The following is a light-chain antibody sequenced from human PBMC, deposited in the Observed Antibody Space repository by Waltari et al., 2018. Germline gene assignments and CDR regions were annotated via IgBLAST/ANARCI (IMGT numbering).Light chain of an antibody. CDR2: STS. CDR1: QSLSST. V-gene: IGKV3D-15*01. CDR3: QQYNYWPWT. J-gene: IGKJ1*01. Sequence: EIVMTQSPATLSVSPGESATLSCRASQSLSSTFAWYQQKPGQAPRHLIYSTSTRATGIPARCRRSGSGTAVTLTISCLQSEDFAIYYCQQYNYWPWTFGQGPRVEIK.